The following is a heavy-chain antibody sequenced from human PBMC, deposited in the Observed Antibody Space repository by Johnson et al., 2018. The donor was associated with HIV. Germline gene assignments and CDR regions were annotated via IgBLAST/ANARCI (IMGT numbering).Heavy chain of an antibody. D-gene: IGHD4-23*01. CDR2: ISSSGTTI. CDR1: GFIFSDNY. J-gene: IGHJ3*01. Sequence: VQLVESGGGLVQPGGSLRLSCAASGFIFSDNYMTWIRQAPGQGLEWVSYISSSGTTIYYADSVKGRFIISRDNARNSLYLHMNSLRAEDTALYYCARGRWTDTSWDDDAFDLWGQGTLVTVSS. CDR3: ARGRWTDTSWDDDAFDL. V-gene: IGHV3-11*04.